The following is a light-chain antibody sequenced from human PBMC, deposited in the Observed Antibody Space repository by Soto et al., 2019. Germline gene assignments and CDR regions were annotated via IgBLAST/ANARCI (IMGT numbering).Light chain of an antibody. J-gene: IGLJ2*01. Sequence: QSALTQPASVSGSPGQSITIPCTGTSSDVGGYNYVSWYQQHPGKAPKLMIYEVRNRPSGVSNRFSGSKSGNTASLTISGLQAEDEADYYCSSYTSSSTLVLGGGTKVTVL. CDR2: EVR. CDR3: SSYTSSSTLV. V-gene: IGLV2-14*01. CDR1: SSDVGGYNY.